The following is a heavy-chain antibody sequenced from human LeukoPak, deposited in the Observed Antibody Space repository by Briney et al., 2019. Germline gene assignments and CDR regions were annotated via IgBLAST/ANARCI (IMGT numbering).Heavy chain of an antibody. CDR1: GGSISSSSYY. V-gene: IGHV4-39*01. D-gene: IGHD2-2*01. CDR3: ARHLVRDIVVVPAALDY. J-gene: IGHJ4*02. CDR2: IYYSGST. Sequence: PSETLSLTCTVSGGSISSSSYYWGWIRQPPGKGLEWIGSIYYSGSTYYNPSLKSRVTISVDTSKNQFSLKLSSVTAADTAVYYCARHLVRDIVVVPAALDYWGQGTLVTVSS.